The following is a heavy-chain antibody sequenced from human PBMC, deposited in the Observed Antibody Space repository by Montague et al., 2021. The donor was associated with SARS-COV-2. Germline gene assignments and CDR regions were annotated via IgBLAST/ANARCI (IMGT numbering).Heavy chain of an antibody. J-gene: IGHJ4*02. CDR2: IYTSGTT. Sequence: TLFLTCTVSGGSISSGSYYWSWIRQPAGKGLEWIGRIYTSGTTDYSXSLKSRVTISVDTSKNQFSLKLTSVTAADTSVYYCARAHSGSWAHLDNWGQGSLVTVSS. V-gene: IGHV4-61*02. CDR1: GGSISSGSYY. CDR3: ARAHSGSWAHLDN. D-gene: IGHD5-12*01.